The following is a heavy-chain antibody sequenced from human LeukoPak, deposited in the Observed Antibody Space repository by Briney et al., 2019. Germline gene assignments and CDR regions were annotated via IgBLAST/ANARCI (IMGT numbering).Heavy chain of an antibody. J-gene: IGHJ4*02. D-gene: IGHD6-19*01. V-gene: IGHV1-18*01. CDR3: ARTPSVIAVAGTGFDY. CDR2: ISAYNGNT. Sequence: ASVKVSCKASGYTFTSYGISWVRQAPGQGLEWMGWISAYNGNTNYAQKLQGRVTMTTDTSTSTAYMELRSLRSDDTAVYYCARTPSVIAVAGTGFDYWGQGTLVTVSS. CDR1: GYTFTSYG.